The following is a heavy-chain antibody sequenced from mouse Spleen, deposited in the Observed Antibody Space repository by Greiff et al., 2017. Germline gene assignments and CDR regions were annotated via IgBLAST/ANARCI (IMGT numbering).Heavy chain of an antibody. CDR1: GFTFSDYY. V-gene: IGHV5-4*02. CDR2: ISDGGSYT. CDR3: ARDPFMT. J-gene: IGHJ3*01. Sequence: EVKLMESGGGLVKPGGSLKLSCAASGFTFSDYYMYWVRQTPEKRLEWVATISDGGSYTYYPDSVKGRFTISRDNAKNNLYLQMSSLKSEDTAMYYCARDPFMTRGQGTLVTVSA. D-gene: IGHD1-1*01.